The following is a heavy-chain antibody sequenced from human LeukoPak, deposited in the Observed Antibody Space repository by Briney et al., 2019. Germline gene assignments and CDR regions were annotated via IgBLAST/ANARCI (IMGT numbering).Heavy chain of an antibody. D-gene: IGHD3-22*01. Sequence: GGSLRLSCAASGFTFSSYRMNWVRQAPGKGLEWVSTISSSSSYIYYADSVKGRFTISRDNAKNSLYLQMNSLRAEDTAVYYCARGGLYYDSPSQEDAFDIWGQGTMVTVSS. V-gene: IGHV3-21*01. CDR2: ISSSSSYI. CDR1: GFTFSSYR. J-gene: IGHJ3*02. CDR3: ARGGLYYDSPSQEDAFDI.